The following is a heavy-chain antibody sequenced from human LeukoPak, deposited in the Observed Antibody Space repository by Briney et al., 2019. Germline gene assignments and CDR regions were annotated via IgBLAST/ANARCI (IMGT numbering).Heavy chain of an antibody. CDR2: ISGSGAST. V-gene: IGHV3-23*01. CDR1: GFTVSSNY. D-gene: IGHD3-10*01. J-gene: IGHJ6*02. Sequence: PGGSLRLSCAASGFTVSSNYMSWVRQAPGKGLEWVSAISGSGASTYYAASVKGRFTITRDNSKNMLFLQMNSLTAADTAVYFCARWKFGESDSPFFYFYFGMDVWGQGTTVTVSS. CDR3: ARWKFGESDSPFFYFYFGMDV.